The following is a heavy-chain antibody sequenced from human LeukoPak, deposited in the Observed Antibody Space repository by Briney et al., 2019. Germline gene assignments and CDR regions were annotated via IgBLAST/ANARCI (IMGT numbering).Heavy chain of an antibody. D-gene: IGHD3-22*01. CDR1: GFTFSSYS. V-gene: IGHV3-48*01. Sequence: PGGSLRLSCAASGFTFSSYSTNWVRQAPGKGLEWVSYISSSSSTIYYADSVKGRFTISRDNAKSSLYLQMNSLRAEDTAVYYCARPRDYYDSIFAFDIWGQGTMVTVSS. J-gene: IGHJ3*02. CDR3: ARPRDYYDSIFAFDI. CDR2: ISSSSSTI.